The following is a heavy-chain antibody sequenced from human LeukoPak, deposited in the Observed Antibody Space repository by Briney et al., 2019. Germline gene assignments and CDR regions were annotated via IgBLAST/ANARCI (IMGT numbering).Heavy chain of an antibody. CDR2: IYWNDDK. CDR3: AHESGKADY. V-gene: IGHV2-5*01. Sequence: KESGPPLVTPTQPLTLTCTFSGFSLSTSGVGVGWIRQPPGKALEWLALIYWNDDKRYSPSLKSRLTITKDTSKNQVVLTMTNMDPVDTATYYCAHESGKADYWGQGTLVTVSS. J-gene: IGHJ4*02. CDR1: GFSLSTSGVG.